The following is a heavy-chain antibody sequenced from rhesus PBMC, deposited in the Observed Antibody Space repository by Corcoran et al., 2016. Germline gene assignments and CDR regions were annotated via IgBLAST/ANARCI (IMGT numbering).Heavy chain of an antibody. D-gene: IGHD2-21*01. CDR1: GGSISSNY. CDR3: AREIRNYGLDS. V-gene: IGHV4-160*01. Sequence: QVQLQESGPGLVKPSETLSLTCAVSGGSISSNYWSWIRQAPGKGMEWIGRIYGSGGSTDNNPSLKSRVTISTDTSKNQFSLKLSSVTAADTAVYYCAREIRNYGLDSWGQGVVVTVSS. CDR2: IYGSGGST. J-gene: IGHJ6*01.